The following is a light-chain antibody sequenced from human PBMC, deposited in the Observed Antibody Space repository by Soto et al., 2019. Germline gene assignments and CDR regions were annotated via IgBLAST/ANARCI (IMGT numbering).Light chain of an antibody. CDR1: SSDVGGYNY. V-gene: IGLV2-11*01. J-gene: IGLJ1*01. CDR2: DVS. Sequence: QSVLTQPRSVSGSPRQSVTISCTGTSSDVGGYNYVSWYQEHPGRAPKLMIYDVSIRPLGVPDRFSGSKSGNTASLTISGLLAEDEADYYCCSYAGTYSSFVFGSGTKATVL. CDR3: CSYAGTYSSFV.